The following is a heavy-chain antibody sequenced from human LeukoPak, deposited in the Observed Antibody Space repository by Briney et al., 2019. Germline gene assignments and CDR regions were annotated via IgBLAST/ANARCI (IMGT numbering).Heavy chain of an antibody. CDR3: ARDVGYGDY. V-gene: IGHV3-7*01. D-gene: IGHD2-8*01. CDR1: GFTFGDYA. Sequence: GGSLRLSCTASGFTFGDYAMSWFRQAPGKGLEWVANIKQDGSAKYYVDSVKGRFTISRDNAKDSLYLQMNSPRVEDTAIYYCARDVGYGDYWGQGTLVTVSS. CDR2: IKQDGSAK. J-gene: IGHJ4*02.